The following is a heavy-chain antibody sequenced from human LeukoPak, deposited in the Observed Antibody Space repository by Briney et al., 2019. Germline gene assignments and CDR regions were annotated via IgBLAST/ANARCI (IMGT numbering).Heavy chain of an antibody. D-gene: IGHD6-13*01. J-gene: IGHJ5*02. Sequence: GGSLRLSRAASGFTLRSYGMDCVRQAPGKGLEWVAVIWYDGSNKYYEDSVKGRFTISRDNSKNTLYLQMNSLRAEDTAAYYCARDPTELPHLWQLVPRFWFETWGQGTLVTVSS. CDR1: GFTLRSYG. CDR3: ARDPTELPHLWQLVPRFWFET. CDR2: IWYDGSNK. V-gene: IGHV3-33*01.